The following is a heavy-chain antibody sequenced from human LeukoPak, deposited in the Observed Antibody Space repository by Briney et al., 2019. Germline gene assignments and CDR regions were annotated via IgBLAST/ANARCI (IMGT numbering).Heavy chain of an antibody. CDR3: ATSYDMGWLIGY. V-gene: IGHV3-7*03. J-gene: IGHJ4*02. CDR1: GFTFGDTW. D-gene: IGHD3/OR15-3a*01. Sequence: GGSLRLSCAASGFTFGDTWMNWVRQVPGQGLEWVANIKQDGSEKFYVASVRGRFTISRDNGKSSLYLQMNSLRAEDTALYYCATSYDMGWLIGYWGQGTLVTVSS. CDR2: IKQDGSEK.